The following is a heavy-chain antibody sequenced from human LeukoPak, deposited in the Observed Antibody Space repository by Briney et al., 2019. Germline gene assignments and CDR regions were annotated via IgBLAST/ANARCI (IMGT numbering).Heavy chain of an antibody. J-gene: IGHJ1*01. D-gene: IGHD3-22*01. V-gene: IGHV3-74*01. CDR1: GFTFSTYW. CDR2: IKCDGNT. CDR3: ARAPSEIGGYYPEYFRH. Sequence: GGSLRLSCAASGFTFSTYWMHWVRQAPGKGLVWVSRIKCDGNTNYADSVRGRFTISRDNAKNTVSLQMNSLRPEDTGVYYCARAPSEIGGYYPEYFRHWGQGTLVTVSS.